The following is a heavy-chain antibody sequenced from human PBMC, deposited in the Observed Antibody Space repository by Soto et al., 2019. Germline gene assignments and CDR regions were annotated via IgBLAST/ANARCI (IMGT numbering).Heavy chain of an antibody. CDR3: AREHCSGGSCYSVSYYYYGMDV. CDR1: GITFSSYS. CDR2: ISSSSSTI. D-gene: IGHD2-15*01. V-gene: IGHV3-48*02. Sequence: GGSLRLSCAASGITFSSYSMNWVRQAPGKGLEWVSYISSSSSTIYYADSVKGRFTISRDNAKNSLYLQMNSLRDEDTAVYYCAREHCSGGSCYSVSYYYYGMDVWGQGTTVTVSS. J-gene: IGHJ6*02.